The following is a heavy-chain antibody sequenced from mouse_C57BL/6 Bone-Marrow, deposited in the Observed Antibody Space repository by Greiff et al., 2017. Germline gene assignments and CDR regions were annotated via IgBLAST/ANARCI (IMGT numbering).Heavy chain of an antibody. CDR2: INYDGSST. V-gene: IGHV5-16*01. D-gene: IGHD1-1*01. CDR1: GFTFSDYY. Sequence: DVKLVESEGGLVQPGSSMKLSCTASGFTFSDYYMAWVRQVPEKGLEWVANINYDGSSTYYLDSLKGRFIFSRDNAKNILYLQMSSRKSEDTATYYYARDYYGSSHWYFDVWGTGTTVTVSS. J-gene: IGHJ1*03. CDR3: ARDYYGSSHWYFDV.